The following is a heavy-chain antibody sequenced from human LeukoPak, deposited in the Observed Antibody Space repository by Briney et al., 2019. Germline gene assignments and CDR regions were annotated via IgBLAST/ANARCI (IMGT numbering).Heavy chain of an antibody. V-gene: IGHV1-2*06. CDR3: ARASSPYGDYAGQKYYFDY. CDR1: GYTFTGYY. D-gene: IGHD4-17*01. CDR2: INPNSGGT. J-gene: IGHJ4*02. Sequence: ASVKVSCTASGYTFTGYYMHWVRQAPGQGLEWMGRINPNSGGTNYAQKFQGRVTMTRDTSISTAYMELSRLRSDDTAVYYCARASSPYGDYAGQKYYFDYWGQGTLVTVSS.